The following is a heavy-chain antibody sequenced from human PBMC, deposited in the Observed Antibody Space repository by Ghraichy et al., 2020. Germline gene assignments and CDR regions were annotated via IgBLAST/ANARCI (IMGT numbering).Heavy chain of an antibody. CDR1: GFTFSSYS. CDR2: ISSVSTYI. D-gene: IGHD1-26*01. CDR3: ARLLRGSGSFYFDS. V-gene: IGHV3-21*01. Sequence: GGSLRLSCAASGFTFSSYSINWVRQAPGKGLEWVSSISSVSTYIYYADSVKGRFTISRDNAKNSLYLQMNSLRVEDTAVYYCARLLRGSGSFYFDSWGQGTLVTVSS. J-gene: IGHJ4*02.